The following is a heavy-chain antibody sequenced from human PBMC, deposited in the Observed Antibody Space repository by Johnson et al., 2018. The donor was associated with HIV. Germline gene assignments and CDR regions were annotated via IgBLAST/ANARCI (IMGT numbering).Heavy chain of an antibody. Sequence: EVQLVESRGVLVQPGGSLRLSCAASGFTVSSNEMSWVRQAPGKGLEWVSGINWNGGSTGYAESVKGRFTISRDNAKDSLYLQMNSLRAEDTALYYCARDHLTGNYAFDIWGQGTMVTVSS. D-gene: IGHD7-27*01. J-gene: IGHJ3*02. CDR3: ARDHLTGNYAFDI. CDR2: INWNGGST. CDR1: GFTVSSNE. V-gene: IGHV3-20*04.